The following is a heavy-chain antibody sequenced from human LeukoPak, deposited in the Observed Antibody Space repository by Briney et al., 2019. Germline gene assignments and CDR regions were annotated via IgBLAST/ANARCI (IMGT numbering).Heavy chain of an antibody. Sequence: GASVKVSCKASGYTFTGYYLHWVRQAPGQGLEWMGWISAYNGNTNYAQKLQGRVTMTRNTSISTAYMELSSLRSEDTAVYYCARSSRFDPWGQGTLVTVSS. CDR3: ARSSRFDP. V-gene: IGHV1-2*02. CDR1: GYTFTGYY. J-gene: IGHJ5*02. CDR2: ISAYNGNT.